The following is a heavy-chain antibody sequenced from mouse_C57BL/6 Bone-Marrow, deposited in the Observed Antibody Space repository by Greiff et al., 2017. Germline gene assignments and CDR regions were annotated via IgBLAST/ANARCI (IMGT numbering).Heavy chain of an antibody. D-gene: IGHD1-1*01. CDR2: IYPRSGNT. Sequence: VQLQQSGAELARPGASVKLSCKASGYTFTSYGISWVKQRTGQGLEWIGEIYPRSGNTYYNEKFKGKATLTADKSSSTAYMELRSLTSEDSAVYFCARWNYYGSTAWFAYWGQGTQGTVSA. V-gene: IGHV1-81*01. CDR1: GYTFTSYG. CDR3: ARWNYYGSTAWFAY. J-gene: IGHJ3*01.